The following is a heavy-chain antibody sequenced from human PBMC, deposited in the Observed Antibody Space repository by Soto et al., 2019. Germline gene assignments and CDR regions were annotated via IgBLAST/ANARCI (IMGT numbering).Heavy chain of an antibody. V-gene: IGHV3-7*01. Sequence: EVQLVESGGGLVQPGGSLRLSCAGSGFTFSRFWMSWVRQAPGKGLEWVANIKQNGSEKYYVDSVKGRFTIYRDNAKNSLYLQMNSLRAEDTAVYYCARALCSETDELWGQGTLVTVSS. CDR2: IKQNGSEK. CDR3: ARALCSETDEL. CDR1: GFTFSRFW. J-gene: IGHJ4*02. D-gene: IGHD6-19*01.